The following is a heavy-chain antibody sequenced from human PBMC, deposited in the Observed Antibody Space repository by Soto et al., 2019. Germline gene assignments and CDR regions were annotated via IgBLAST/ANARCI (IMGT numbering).Heavy chain of an antibody. CDR1: GFTFSTYA. V-gene: IGHV3-23*01. D-gene: IGHD4-17*01. CDR2: MSGSGGRK. CDR3: AKDGDDYGGNSYYFDY. Sequence: GGSLRLSCAASGFTFSTYAMSWVRQAPEKGLEWVSVMSGSGGRKYYADSVKGRFTISRDNSKNTVYLHMNSLRAEDTAVYYCAKDGDDYGGNSYYFDYWGQGT. J-gene: IGHJ4*02.